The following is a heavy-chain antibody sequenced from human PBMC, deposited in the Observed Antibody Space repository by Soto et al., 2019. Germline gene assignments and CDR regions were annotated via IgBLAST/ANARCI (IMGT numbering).Heavy chain of an antibody. J-gene: IGHJ6*02. CDR2: INHSGST. CDR1: GGSFSGYY. CDR3: AIDSFENYYYYYGMDV. V-gene: IGHV4-34*01. Sequence: PSETLSLTCAVYGGSFSGYYWSWIRQPPGKGLEWIGEINHSGSTNYNPSLKSRVTISVDTSKNQFSLKLSSVTAADTAVYYCAIDSFENYYYYYGMDVWGQGTTVTVSS.